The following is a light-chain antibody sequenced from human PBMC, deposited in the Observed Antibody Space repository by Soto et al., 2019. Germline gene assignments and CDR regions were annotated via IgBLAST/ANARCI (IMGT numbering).Light chain of an antibody. CDR1: QSISSY. Sequence: DLQMTQSPSSLSASVGDRVTITCRASQSISSYLNWYQQKPGKAPKLLIYAASSLQSGVPSRFSGSGSGTDFTLTISSLQPEDFAVYYCQQYRTSPPMYTFGQGTKLEIK. CDR2: AAS. CDR3: QQYRTSPPMYT. V-gene: IGKV1-39*01. J-gene: IGKJ2*01.